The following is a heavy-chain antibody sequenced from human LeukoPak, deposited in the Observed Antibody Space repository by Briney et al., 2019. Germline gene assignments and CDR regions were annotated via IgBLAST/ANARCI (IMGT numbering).Heavy chain of an antibody. CDR1: GFTFSQYW. J-gene: IGHJ4*02. CDR2: IDPDGSST. V-gene: IGHV3-74*01. Sequence: GGSLRLSCEASGFTFSQYWMHWVRQAPGKGLVWVSRIDPDGSSTNYADSVKGRFTISRDNAKNTLYLQLNSLRAEDTAVYYCAREDYSNYAPYFDYWGQGTLVTVSS. D-gene: IGHD4-11*01. CDR3: AREDYSNYAPYFDY.